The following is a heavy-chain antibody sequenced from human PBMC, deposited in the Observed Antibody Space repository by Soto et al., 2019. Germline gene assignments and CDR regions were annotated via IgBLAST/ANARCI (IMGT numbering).Heavy chain of an antibody. CDR2: IYYSGST. V-gene: IGHV4-59*08. CDR3: ARFSQGIAVAGRTYDY. D-gene: IGHD6-19*01. CDR1: GGSISSYY. J-gene: IGHJ4*02. Sequence: PSETLSLTCTVSGGSISSYYWSWIRQPPGKGLEWIGYIYYSGSTNYNPSLKSRVTISVDTSKNQFSLKLSSVTAADTAVYYCARFSQGIAVAGRTYDYWGQGTLVTVSS.